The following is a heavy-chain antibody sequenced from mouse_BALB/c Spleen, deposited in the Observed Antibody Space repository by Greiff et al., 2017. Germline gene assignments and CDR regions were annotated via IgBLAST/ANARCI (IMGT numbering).Heavy chain of an antibody. CDR3: ARDIYYYGSSYVDYAMDY. D-gene: IGHD1-1*01. V-gene: IGHV2-6-7*01. CDR1: GFSLTGYG. Sequence: VQLQQSGPGLVAPSQSLSITCTVSGFSLTGYGVNWVRQPPGKGLEWLGMIWGDGSTDYNSALKSRLSISKDNSKSQVFLKMNSLQTDDTARYYCARDIYYYGSSYVDYAMDYWGQGTSVTVSS. CDR2: IWGDGST. J-gene: IGHJ4*01.